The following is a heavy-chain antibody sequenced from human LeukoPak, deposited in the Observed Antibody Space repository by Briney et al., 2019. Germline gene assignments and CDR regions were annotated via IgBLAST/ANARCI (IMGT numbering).Heavy chain of an antibody. D-gene: IGHD2-2*01. CDR2: IIPIFGTA. Sequence: SVKVTWKASAGTFSSYAIRWVRPAPGQGLEWVGGIIPIFGTANYAQKFQGRVTITADESTSTAYVELSSLRSEDTAVYYCARTDCSSTSCYEAGQGAFDIWGQGTMVTVSS. J-gene: IGHJ3*02. V-gene: IGHV1-69*01. CDR3: ARTDCSSTSCYEAGQGAFDI. CDR1: AGTFSSYA.